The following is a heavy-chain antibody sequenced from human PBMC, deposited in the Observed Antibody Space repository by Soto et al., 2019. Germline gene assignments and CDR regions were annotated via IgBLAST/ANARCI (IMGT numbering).Heavy chain of an antibody. CDR3: TTRYCSSTSCRRNWYFDL. CDR1: GFTFSNAW. J-gene: IGHJ2*01. CDR2: IKSKTDGGTT. Sequence: EVQLVESGGGLVKPGGSLRLSCAASGFTFSNAWMNWVHQAPGKGLEWVGRIKSKTDGGTTDYAAPVKGRFTISRDDSKNTLYLQMNSLKTEDTAVYYCTTRYCSSTSCRRNWYFDLWGRGTLVTVSS. V-gene: IGHV3-15*07. D-gene: IGHD2-2*01.